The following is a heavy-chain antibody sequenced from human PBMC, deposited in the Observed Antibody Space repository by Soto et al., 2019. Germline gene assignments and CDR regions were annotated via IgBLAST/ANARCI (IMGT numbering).Heavy chain of an antibody. CDR1: GVSISSGGYY. J-gene: IGHJ4*02. Sequence: SETLSLTCTVSGVSISSGGYYWRWIRQHPGKGLEWIGYIYYSGSTYYTPSLESRVTISVDTSKNQFSLKLSSVTAADTAVYYCASTYYNDSSGPFDYWGQGTLVTVSS. V-gene: IGHV4-31*03. D-gene: IGHD3-22*01. CDR2: IYYSGST. CDR3: ASTYYNDSSGPFDY.